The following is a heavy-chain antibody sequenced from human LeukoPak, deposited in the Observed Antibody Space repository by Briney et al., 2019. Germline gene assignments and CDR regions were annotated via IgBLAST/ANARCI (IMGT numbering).Heavy chain of an antibody. CDR2: MSTISSYI. V-gene: IGHV3-21*01. J-gene: IGHJ4*02. CDR3: ASLEYSSSSYFDY. D-gene: IGHD6-6*01. CDR1: GFTFSSYS. Sequence: GGSLRLSCAASGFTFSSYSMNWVRQAPGKGLEWVSSMSTISSYIYYADSVKGRFTISRDNAKNSLYLQMNSLRAEDTAVYYCASLEYSSSSYFDYWGQGTLVTVSS.